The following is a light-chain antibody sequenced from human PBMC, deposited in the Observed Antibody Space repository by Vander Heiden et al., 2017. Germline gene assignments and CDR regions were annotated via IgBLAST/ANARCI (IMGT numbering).Light chain of an antibody. Sequence: SNELTQPPLLSVALGQTARSTCGGNNIGTKKEHWNRQKPSQAPVLVIYRDSNRPSGIPERFSGSNSGNTATLTISRAQAGDEADYYCQVWDSSTAVFGTGTKVTVL. V-gene: IGLV3-9*01. CDR1: NIGTKK. J-gene: IGLJ1*01. CDR3: QVWDSSTAV. CDR2: RDS.